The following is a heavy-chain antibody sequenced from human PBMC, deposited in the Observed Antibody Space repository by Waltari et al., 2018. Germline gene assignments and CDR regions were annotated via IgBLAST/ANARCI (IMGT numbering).Heavy chain of an antibody. CDR2: IYYTGST. V-gene: IGHV4-59*01. J-gene: IGHJ5*02. D-gene: IGHD2-21*02. Sequence: QVQLQESGPSLLKPSETLSLICTVSGGSIRGFYWSWVRQPPGKGLDWIGYIYYTGSTNFNPSLKIRVTMSVDTSKNQFSLKLGSVTAADTAFYYCARGGGGDWEWFDPWGQGTLVTVSS. CDR1: GGSIRGFY. CDR3: ARGGGGDWEWFDP.